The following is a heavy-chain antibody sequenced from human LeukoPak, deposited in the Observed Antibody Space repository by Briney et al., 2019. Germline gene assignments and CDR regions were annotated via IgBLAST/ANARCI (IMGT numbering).Heavy chain of an antibody. CDR2: ISSSGSTI. D-gene: IGHD3-3*01. J-gene: IGHJ6*03. CDR3: ARRERITIFGGHYYYYYMDV. Sequence: SGGSLRLSCAASGFTFSDYYMSWIRQAPGKGLEWVSYISSSGSTIYYADSVKGRFTISRDNAKNSLYLQMNSLRAEDTAVYYCARRERITIFGGHYYYYYMDVWGKGTTVTVSS. V-gene: IGHV3-11*04. CDR1: GFTFSDYY.